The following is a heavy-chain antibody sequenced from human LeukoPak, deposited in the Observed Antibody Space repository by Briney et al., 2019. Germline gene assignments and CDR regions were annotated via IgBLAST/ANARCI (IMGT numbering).Heavy chain of an antibody. D-gene: IGHD2-2*01. CDR2: INPNSGGT. J-gene: IGHJ4*02. CDR1: GYTFTGYY. Sequence: ASVKVSCKASGYTFTGYYIHWVRQAPGQGLEWMGRINPNSGGTNYAQKFQGRVTMTRDTSISTAYMELSRLRSDDTAVYYCARTLGYCSSTSCYLFDYWGQGTLVTVSS. CDR3: ARTLGYCSSTSCYLFDY. V-gene: IGHV1-2*06.